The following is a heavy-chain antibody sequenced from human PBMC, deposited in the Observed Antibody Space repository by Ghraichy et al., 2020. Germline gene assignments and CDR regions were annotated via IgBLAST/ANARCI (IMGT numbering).Heavy chain of an antibody. CDR3: ATSVLTMIRDAFDI. D-gene: IGHD3-16*01. CDR1: GFTVSSNY. V-gene: IGHV3-53*01. CDR2: IYSGGYT. J-gene: IGHJ3*02. Sequence: GGSLRLSCAASGFTVSSNYMNWVRQAPGKGLEWVSVIYSGGYTYYADSVKGRFTISRDDSKNTLYLQMDSLRAEDTATYYCATSVLTMIRDAFDIWGQGTMVTVSS.